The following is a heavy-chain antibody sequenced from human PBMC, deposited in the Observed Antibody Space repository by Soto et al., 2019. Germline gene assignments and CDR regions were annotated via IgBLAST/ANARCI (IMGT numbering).Heavy chain of an antibody. CDR3: AKSYGDYGARNSHYYGMDV. V-gene: IGHV1-69*13. Sequence: ASVKVSCKASGGTFSSYAISWVRQAPGQGLEWMGGIIPIFGTANYAQKFQGRVTITADESTSTAYMELNSLRAEDTAVYYCAKSYGDYGARNSHYYGMDVCGQGTTVTVSS. D-gene: IGHD4-17*01. CDR1: GGTFSSYA. CDR2: IIPIFGTA. J-gene: IGHJ6*02.